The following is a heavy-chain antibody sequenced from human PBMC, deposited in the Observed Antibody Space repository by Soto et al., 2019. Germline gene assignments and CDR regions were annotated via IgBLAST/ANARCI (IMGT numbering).Heavy chain of an antibody. D-gene: IGHD3-9*01. CDR2: INAGNGNT. CDR1: GYTFTSYA. V-gene: IGHV1-3*01. J-gene: IGHJ4*02. CDR3: ARAILSFSDILTGYPYYFDY. Sequence: ASVKVSCKASGYTFTSYAMHWVRQAPGQRLEWMGWINAGNGNTKYSQKFQGRVTITRDTSASTAYMELSSLRSEDMAVYYCARAILSFSDILTGYPYYFDYWGQGTLVTVSS.